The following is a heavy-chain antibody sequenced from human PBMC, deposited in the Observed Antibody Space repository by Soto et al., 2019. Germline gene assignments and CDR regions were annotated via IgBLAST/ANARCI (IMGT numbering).Heavy chain of an antibody. CDR2: IYDSGST. J-gene: IGHJ4*02. Sequence: QVQLQESGPGLVKPSQTLSLTCTVSGGSISSGYYWSWIRQHPGKGLEWIGYIYDSGSTYYNPSLKGRVTISVDTSKNRFALKLSSVTAVDTAVYYCARAPGDYFDYWGQGTLVTVSS. CDR1: GGSISSGYY. V-gene: IGHV4-31*03. CDR3: ARAPGDYFDY.